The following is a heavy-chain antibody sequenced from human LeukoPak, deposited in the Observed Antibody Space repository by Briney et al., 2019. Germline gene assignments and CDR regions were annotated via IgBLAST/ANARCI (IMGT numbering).Heavy chain of an antibody. CDR1: GGTFSSYT. CDR2: IMPLFNTP. V-gene: IGHV1-69*13. Sequence: SVKVSCKASGGTFSSYTITWVRQAPGQGLEWMGGIMPLFNTPNYAQQFQGRVTITPDESTSTAYIEFEDTAMYYCARVDRYHFYLDVWGKGPTVTVSS. CDR3: ARVDRYHFYLDV. J-gene: IGHJ6*03.